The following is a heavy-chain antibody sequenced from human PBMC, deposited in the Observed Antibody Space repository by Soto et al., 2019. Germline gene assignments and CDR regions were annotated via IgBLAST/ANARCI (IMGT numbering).Heavy chain of an antibody. CDR2: KWYDGSNK. CDR1: GFTFSSYG. V-gene: IGHV3-33*01. Sequence: QVQLVESGGGVVQPGSSLRLSCAASGFTFSSYGMHWVRQAPGKVLEWVAVKWYDGSNKYYADSVKGRFTISRDNSKNTLYLKMNSLRAEDTAVYYCARTGYDILTGYLDAFDIWGQGTMVTVSS. J-gene: IGHJ3*02. D-gene: IGHD3-9*01. CDR3: ARTGYDILTGYLDAFDI.